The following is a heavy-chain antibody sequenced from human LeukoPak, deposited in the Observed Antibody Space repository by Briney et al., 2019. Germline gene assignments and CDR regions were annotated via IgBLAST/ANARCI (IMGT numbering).Heavy chain of an antibody. J-gene: IGHJ5*02. CDR3: AKDGVTMVRGGWFDP. Sequence: GGSLRLSCVASGFSFSSYWMSWVCQAPGKGLEWVGNIRKDGSDKYYIDSVKGRFTISRDNAKNSLYVQMNSLRAEDTAVYYCAKDGVTMVRGGWFDPWGQGTLVTVSS. CDR1: GFSFSSYW. D-gene: IGHD3-10*01. V-gene: IGHV3-7*03. CDR2: IRKDGSDK.